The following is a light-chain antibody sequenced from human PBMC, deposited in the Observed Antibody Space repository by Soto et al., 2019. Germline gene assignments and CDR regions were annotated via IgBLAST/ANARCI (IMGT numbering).Light chain of an antibody. Sequence: QPVLTQPPSASASLGASVTLACTLSSGYSNYKVDWYQQRPGKGPRFVMRVGTGGIVGSKGDGIPDRFSVLGSGLNRYLTIKNIQEEDESDYHCGADHGSGSNFVSGGVFGEGTKLTVL. V-gene: IGLV9-49*01. J-gene: IGLJ2*01. CDR2: VGTGGIVG. CDR3: GADHGSGSNFVSGGV. CDR1: SGYSNYK.